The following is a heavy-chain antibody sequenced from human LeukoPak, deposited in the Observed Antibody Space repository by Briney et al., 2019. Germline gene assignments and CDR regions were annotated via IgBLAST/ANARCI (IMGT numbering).Heavy chain of an antibody. D-gene: IGHD6-13*01. Sequence: NSSETLSLTCTVSGGSISGRSYYWGWIRQPPGKGLEWIGSIYYSGSTYYNPSLKSRVTISVDTSKNQFSLKLSSVTAADTAVYYCARSIAAADAYYFDYWGQGTLVTVSS. J-gene: IGHJ4*02. CDR1: GGSISGRSYY. CDR3: ARSIAAADAYYFDY. CDR2: IYYSGST. V-gene: IGHV4-39*07.